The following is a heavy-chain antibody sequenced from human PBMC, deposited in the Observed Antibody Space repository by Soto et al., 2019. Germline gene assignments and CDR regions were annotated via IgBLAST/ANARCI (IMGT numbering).Heavy chain of an antibody. Sequence: SETLSLTCTVSGGSISSGGYSWTWIRQSPGKGLEWIGYTYQSGSAYYNPSLKSRVTISVDRSKNQFSLNLTSVTAADTAVYYCPRDSYGMDVWGQATTVTLSS. CDR2: TYQSGSA. J-gene: IGHJ6*02. CDR3: PRDSYGMDV. CDR1: GGSISSGGYS. V-gene: IGHV4-30-2*06.